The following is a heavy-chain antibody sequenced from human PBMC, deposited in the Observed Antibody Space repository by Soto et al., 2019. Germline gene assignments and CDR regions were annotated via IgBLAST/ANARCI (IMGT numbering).Heavy chain of an antibody. CDR2: IYYSGST. J-gene: IGHJ5*02. Sequence: SETLSLTCTVSGGSISSYYWSWIRQPPGKGLEWIGYIYYSGSTNYNPSLKSRVTISVDASKNQFSLKLSSVTAADTAVYYCARGGGKNWFDPWGQGTLVTVSS. V-gene: IGHV4-59*01. CDR1: GGSISSYY. D-gene: IGHD3-16*01. CDR3: ARGGGKNWFDP.